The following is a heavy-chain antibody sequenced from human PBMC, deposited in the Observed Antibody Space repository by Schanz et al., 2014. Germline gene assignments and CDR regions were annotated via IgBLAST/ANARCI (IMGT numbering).Heavy chain of an antibody. CDR3: ARELPGVVAFDL. CDR1: GFNFGSHG. CDR2: ISYDGSFK. V-gene: IGHV3-33*01. D-gene: IGHD7-27*01. Sequence: QVQLVESGGGVVQPGRSLRLSCAASGFNFGSHGMHWVRQAPGKGLEWVAVISYDGSFKNYADSVRGRITMSRDNSKNTMYLQINNLRADDTAVYYYARELPGVVAFDLWGQGTRXTV. J-gene: IGHJ3*01.